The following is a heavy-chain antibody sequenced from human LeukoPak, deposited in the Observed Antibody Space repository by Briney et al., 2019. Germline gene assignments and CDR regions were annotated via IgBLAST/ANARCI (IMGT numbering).Heavy chain of an antibody. Sequence: ASVKVSCKTSGYTLTDYFMHWVRQAPGQGLEWMGWISPTNGGTNYAQKFQGRVTVTRDTSISTAFMELTRLTSDDTAVYYCTRDLLGFATTPLSDWGQGTLVTVSS. D-gene: IGHD4-17*01. CDR3: TRDLLGFATTPLSD. V-gene: IGHV1-2*02. CDR2: ISPTNGGT. CDR1: GYTLTDYF. J-gene: IGHJ4*02.